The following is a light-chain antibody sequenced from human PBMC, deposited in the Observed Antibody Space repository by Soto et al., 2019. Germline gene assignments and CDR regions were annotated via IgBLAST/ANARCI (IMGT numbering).Light chain of an antibody. V-gene: IGKV3-11*01. CDR2: HTS. CDR3: HQRQSWPRT. CDR1: QTVNSR. Sequence: EIVLTQSPATLSSSPGARDPLSCRASQTVNSRLAWYQHKPGQAPRLLIYHTSNRATDIPARFSGSGSGTDFTLTISSLEPEDFAVYYCHQRQSWPRTFGQGTKVDIK. J-gene: IGKJ1*01.